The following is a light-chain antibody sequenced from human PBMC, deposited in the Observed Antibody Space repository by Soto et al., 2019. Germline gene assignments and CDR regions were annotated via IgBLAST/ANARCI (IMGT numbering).Light chain of an antibody. J-gene: IGLJ7*01. CDR2: GNN. CDR1: SSNIGSNT. CDR3: ASWDNTLNVAV. Sequence: QAVVTQPPSASGTPGQRVTISCSGSSSNIGSNTVNWYQQLPGTAPKLLIYGNNERPSGVPDRFSGSKSGTSGSLAISGLQSEDEADYYCASWDNTLNVAVLGGGTQLTVL. V-gene: IGLV1-44*01.